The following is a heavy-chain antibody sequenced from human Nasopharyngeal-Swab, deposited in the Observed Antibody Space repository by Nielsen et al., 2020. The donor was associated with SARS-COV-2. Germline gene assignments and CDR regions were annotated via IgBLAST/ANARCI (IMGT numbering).Heavy chain of an antibody. CDR2: ISSSGST. D-gene: IGHD2-2*01. Sequence: SETLSLTCSVSGGSISPYYWIWIRQPAGERLEWIGRISSSGSTNYNPSLKSRVTISVDTSKNQFSLKLSSVTAADTAVYYCARGLSGIVPAPILGLGPYYSYYYMDVWGKGTTVTVSS. CDR1: GGSISPYY. J-gene: IGHJ6*03. V-gene: IGHV4-4*07. CDR3: ARGLSGIVPAPILGLGPYYSYYYMDV.